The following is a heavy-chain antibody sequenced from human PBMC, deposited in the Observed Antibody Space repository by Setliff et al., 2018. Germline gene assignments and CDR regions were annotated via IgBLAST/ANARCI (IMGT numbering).Heavy chain of an antibody. CDR1: GYIFTNYA. Sequence: ASVKVSCKASGYIFTNYAIHWVRQAPGQRLEWMGWINAANGNTRYSQKFQGRVTMTRDTSTNTVYMELSSLRSEDTAVYYCARDLTRPLVVVPYGMDVWGQGTTVTVSS. J-gene: IGHJ6*02. CDR3: ARDLTRPLVVVPYGMDV. V-gene: IGHV1-3*01. CDR2: INAANGNT. D-gene: IGHD2-15*01.